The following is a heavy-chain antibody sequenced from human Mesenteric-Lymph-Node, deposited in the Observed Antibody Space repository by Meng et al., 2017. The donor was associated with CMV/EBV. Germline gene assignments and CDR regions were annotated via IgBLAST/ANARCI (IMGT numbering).Heavy chain of an antibody. CDR2: ISSSSSYI. CDR1: GFTFSSYS. V-gene: IGHV3-21*01. J-gene: IGHJ1*01. Sequence: GGSLRLSCAASGFTFSSYSMNWVRQAPGKGLEWVSSISSSSSYIYYADSVKGRFTISRDNAKNSLYLQMSSLRAEDTAVYYCASSIYTGFGVVILYFQHWGQGTLVTSPQ. D-gene: IGHD3-3*01. CDR3: ASSIYTGFGVVILYFQH.